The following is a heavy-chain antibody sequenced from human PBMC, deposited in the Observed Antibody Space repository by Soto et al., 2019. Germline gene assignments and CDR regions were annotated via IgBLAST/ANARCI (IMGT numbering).Heavy chain of an antibody. CDR3: ARGNSPVNVF. Sequence: GGSLRLSCAASGFTFSSYEMNWVRQAPGKGLEWVSYITSSGSTVYYADSVKGRFTISRDNAKNSLFLQMNSLRAEDTAVYFCARGNSPVNVFWGQGALVTVSS. CDR2: ITSSGSTV. CDR1: GFTFSSYE. D-gene: IGHD2-21*01. J-gene: IGHJ4*02. V-gene: IGHV3-48*03.